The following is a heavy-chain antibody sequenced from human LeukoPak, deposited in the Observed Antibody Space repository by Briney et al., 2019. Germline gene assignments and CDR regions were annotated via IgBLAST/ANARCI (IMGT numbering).Heavy chain of an antibody. Sequence: ASVKVSCKAFGYTFTSYDINWVRQATGQGLEWMGWMNPNSGNTGYAQKFQGRVTITRNTSISTAYMELSSLRSEDTAVYYCARGPNPQLWSGYYTFDYWGQGTLVTVSS. CDR2: MNPNSGNT. CDR1: GYTFTSYD. J-gene: IGHJ4*02. D-gene: IGHD3-3*01. V-gene: IGHV1-8*03. CDR3: ARGPNPQLWSGYYTFDY.